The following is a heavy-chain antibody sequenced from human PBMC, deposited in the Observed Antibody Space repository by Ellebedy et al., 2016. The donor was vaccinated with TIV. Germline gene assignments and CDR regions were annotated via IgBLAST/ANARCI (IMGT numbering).Heavy chain of an antibody. D-gene: IGHD3-22*01. CDR3: ARDSNYYDSGFDI. J-gene: IGHJ3*02. CDR1: GFTFSSYS. Sequence: PGGSLRLSCAASGFTFSSYSMNWVRQAPGKGLEWVSSISSSSYYIYYADSMKGRLTISRDNAKNSLSLKMNSLRAEDTAVYYCARDSNYYDSGFDIWGQGTMVTVSS. V-gene: IGHV3-21*01. CDR2: ISSSSYYI.